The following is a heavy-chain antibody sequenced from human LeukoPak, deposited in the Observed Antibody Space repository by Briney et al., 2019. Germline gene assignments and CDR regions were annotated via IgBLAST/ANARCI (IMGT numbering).Heavy chain of an antibody. CDR3: ARASPLSKLRYFDWSHYYGMDV. CDR2: MNPNSGNT. CDR1: GYTFTSYD. J-gene: IGHJ6*02. D-gene: IGHD3-9*01. Sequence: ASVKVSCKASGYTFTSYDINWVRQVTGQGLEWMGWMNPNSGNTGYAQKFQGRVTMTRNTSISTAYMELSSLRSEDTAVYYCARASPLSKLRYFDWSHYYGMDVWGQGTTVTVSS. V-gene: IGHV1-8*01.